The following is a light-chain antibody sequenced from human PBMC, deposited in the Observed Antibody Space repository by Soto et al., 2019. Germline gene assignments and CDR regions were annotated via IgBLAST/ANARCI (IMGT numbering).Light chain of an antibody. CDR2: GVS. CDR1: QSVSSNY. V-gene: IGKV3-20*01. CDR3: QQYSSSPWT. J-gene: IGKJ1*01. Sequence: EIVLTQSPVTLSLSPGERATLSCRASQSVSSNYLAWYQQKPGQAPRLLIYGVSSRATGIPERFSGSGSGTDFTLTITRLEPEDFAVYYCQQYSSSPWTFGQGTKVEIK.